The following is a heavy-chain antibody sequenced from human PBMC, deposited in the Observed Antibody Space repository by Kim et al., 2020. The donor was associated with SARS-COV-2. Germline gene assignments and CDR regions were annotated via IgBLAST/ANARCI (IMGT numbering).Heavy chain of an antibody. D-gene: IGHD6-13*01. CDR2: INHSGST. CDR1: GGSFSGYY. CDR3: ARGPGYSSSWYGARNWFDP. J-gene: IGHJ5*02. Sequence: SETLSLTCAVYGGSFSGYYWSWIRQPPEKGLEWIGEINHSGSTNYNPSLKSRVTISVDTSKNQFSLKLSSVTAADTAVYYCARGPGYSSSWYGARNWFDPWGQGTLVTVSS. V-gene: IGHV4-34*01.